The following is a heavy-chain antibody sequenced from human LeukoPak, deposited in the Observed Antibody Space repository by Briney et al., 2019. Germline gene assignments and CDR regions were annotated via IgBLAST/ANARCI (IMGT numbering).Heavy chain of an antibody. J-gene: IGHJ4*02. V-gene: IGHV1-69*13. CDR1: GGTFSSYA. CDR2: IIPIFGTA. D-gene: IGHD3-22*01. Sequence: SVKVSCKASGGTFSSYAISWVRQAPGQGLEWMGGIIPIFGTANYAQKFQGRVTITADESTSTAYMEPSSLRSEDTAVYYCARAPKYYYDFDYWGQGTLVTVSS. CDR3: ARAPKYYYDFDY.